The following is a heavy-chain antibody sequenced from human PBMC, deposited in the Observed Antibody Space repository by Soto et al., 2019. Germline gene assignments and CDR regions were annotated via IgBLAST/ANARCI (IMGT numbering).Heavy chain of an antibody. CDR1: GFTFSSYW. D-gene: IGHD3-10*01. CDR3: ARDFYGSGSNWFDP. J-gene: IGHJ5*02. Sequence: EVQLVESGGGLVQPGGSLRLSCAASGFTFSSYWMSWVRQAPGKGLEWVANIKQDGSEKYYVDSVKGRFTISRDYAKNSLYLQMNSLRAEDTAVYYCARDFYGSGSNWFDPWGQGTLVTVSS. CDR2: IKQDGSEK. V-gene: IGHV3-7*01.